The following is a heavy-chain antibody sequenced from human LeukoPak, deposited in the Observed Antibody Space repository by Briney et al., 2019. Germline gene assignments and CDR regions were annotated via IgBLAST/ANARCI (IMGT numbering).Heavy chain of an antibody. V-gene: IGHV3-30*18. D-gene: IGHD3-22*01. J-gene: IGHJ6*03. CDR1: GFTFSSYG. CDR3: AKIYDSNIYYYYYYMDV. Sequence: PGGSLRLSCAASGFTFSSYGMHWVRQAPGKGLEWVAVISYDGSNKYYADSVKGRFTISRDNSKNTLYLQMNSLRAEDTAVYYCAKIYDSNIYYYYYYMDVWGKGTTVTISS. CDR2: ISYDGSNK.